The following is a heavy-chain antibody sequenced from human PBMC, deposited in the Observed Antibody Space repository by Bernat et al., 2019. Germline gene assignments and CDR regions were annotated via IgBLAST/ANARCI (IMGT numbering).Heavy chain of an antibody. Sequence: ASGLTFSSYAMHWVRQAPGKGLEWVAVISYDGSNKYNANSVKGRFTISRDNSKNTLYLQMDSLKTEDTAVYYCTTGVRVVAATRDAFDIWGQGTMVTVSS. J-gene: IGHJ3*02. CDR3: TTGVRVVAATRDAFDI. CDR2: ISYDGSNK. D-gene: IGHD2-15*01. CDR1: GLTFSSYA. V-gene: IGHV3-30-3*01.